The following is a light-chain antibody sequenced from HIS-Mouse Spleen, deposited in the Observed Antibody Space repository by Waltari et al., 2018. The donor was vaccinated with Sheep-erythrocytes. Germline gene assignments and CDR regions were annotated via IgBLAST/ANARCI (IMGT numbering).Light chain of an antibody. V-gene: IGLV2-11*01. CDR1: SSDVGGYNY. CDR3: CSYAGSYTFVV. CDR2: DVS. J-gene: IGLJ2*01. Sequence: QSALTQPRSVSGSPGQSVTISCTLTSSDVGGYNYVSLYQQHPGKAPKLMIYDVSKRPSGVPDRFSGSKSGNTASLTISGLQAEDEADYYCCSYAGSYTFVVFGGGTKLTVL.